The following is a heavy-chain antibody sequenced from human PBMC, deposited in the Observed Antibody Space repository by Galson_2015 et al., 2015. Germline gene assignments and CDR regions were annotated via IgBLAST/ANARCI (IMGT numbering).Heavy chain of an antibody. J-gene: IGHJ5*02. CDR1: CGSIRSLY. V-gene: IGHV4-59*11. D-gene: IGHD3-10*01. Sequence: ETLSLTCTASCGSIRSLYCCWIRPPAGRGLEWIEYIFYSGSTNYNHSLKRRVTISVDTSKNKISLKLSSETADDTAVYYCEWYSSGTSPEVSWGQGTLVTVSS. CDR3: EWYSSGTSPEVS. CDR2: IFYSGST.